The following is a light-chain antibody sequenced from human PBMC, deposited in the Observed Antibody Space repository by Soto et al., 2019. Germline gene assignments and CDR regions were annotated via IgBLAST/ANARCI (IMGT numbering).Light chain of an antibody. CDR2: EVS. CDR3: TSYTSSSTLDV. V-gene: IGLV2-14*01. CDR1: GNDVGAYNY. J-gene: IGLJ1*01. Sequence: QSALTQPRSVSGSPGQSVTISCTGTGNDVGAYNYVSWYQQHPGRPPKLMIYEVSNRPSGVSNRFSGSKSGHTASLTISGLQSEDEADYFCTSYTSSSTLDVFGTGTKLTVL.